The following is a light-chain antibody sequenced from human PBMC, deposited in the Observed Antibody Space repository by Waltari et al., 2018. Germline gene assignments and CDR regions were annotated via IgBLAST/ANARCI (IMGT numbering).Light chain of an antibody. Sequence: QSALTQPASVSGSPGQSITISCTRSSSDLGGYSFVSWYQQHPGKAPKLMIYDVSHRPSGVSNRFSGSKSGNTASLTISGLQPEDEADYYWSSYTSIIPPFLFGTGTKVTVL. V-gene: IGLV2-14*01. CDR2: DVS. CDR3: SSYTSIIPPFL. CDR1: SSDLGGYSF. J-gene: IGLJ1*01.